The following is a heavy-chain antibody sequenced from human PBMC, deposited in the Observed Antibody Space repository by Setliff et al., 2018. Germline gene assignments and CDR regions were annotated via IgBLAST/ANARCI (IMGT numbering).Heavy chain of an antibody. CDR1: GGTFSSYA. J-gene: IGHJ4*02. CDR2: IIPILGIA. V-gene: IGHV1-69*10. CDR3: ASGYDYGGNSEYYFDY. D-gene: IGHD4-17*01. Sequence: SVKVSCKASGGTFSSYAISWVRQAPGQGLEWTGGIIPILGIANYAQKFQGRVTITADESTSTAYMELSSLRSEDTAVYYCASGYDYGGNSEYYFDYWGQGTLVTVSS.